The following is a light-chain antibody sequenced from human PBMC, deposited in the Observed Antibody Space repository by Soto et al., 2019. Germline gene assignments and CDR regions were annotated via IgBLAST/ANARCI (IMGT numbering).Light chain of an antibody. CDR1: SSNIGAGYD. CDR3: QSYDSSLSGYV. V-gene: IGLV1-40*01. J-gene: IGLJ1*01. Sequence: QSVLTQSPSVSGAPGQRVTISCTGSSSNIGAGYDVHWYQQLPGTAPKLLIFANINRPSGVPDRFSGSKSGTSASLAITGLRAEDEADYYCQSYDSSLSGYVFGPGTKVTVL. CDR2: ANI.